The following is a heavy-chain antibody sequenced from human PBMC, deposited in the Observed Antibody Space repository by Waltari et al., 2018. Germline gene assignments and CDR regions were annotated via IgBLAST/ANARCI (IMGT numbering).Heavy chain of an antibody. CDR1: GGSISSGSYY. D-gene: IGHD6-6*01. V-gene: IGHV4-61*09. CDR3: ARGGDIAARPRYFQH. Sequence: QVQLQESGPGLVKPSQTLSLTCTVSGGSISSGSYYWSWIRRPAGKGLEWIGYIYTSGSTNYNPSLKSRVTISVDTSKNQFSLKLSSVTAADTAVYYCARGGDIAARPRYFQHWGQGTLVTVSS. CDR2: IYTSGST. J-gene: IGHJ1*01.